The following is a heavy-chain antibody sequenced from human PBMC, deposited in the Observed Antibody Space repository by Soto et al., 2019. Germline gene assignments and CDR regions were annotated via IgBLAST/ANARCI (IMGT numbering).Heavy chain of an antibody. V-gene: IGHV3-15*01. D-gene: IGHD3-3*01. Sequence: PGGSLRLSCAASGFSFSKAWMSWVRLTPGKGLEWVGHIKNKTDGGIADYPAPVRDRFTVSRDDSRSTLYLQMNGLKTEDTAVYYCITGPYYDLWSGYHFDYWGQGTLVTVSS. J-gene: IGHJ4*02. CDR1: GFSFSKAW. CDR3: ITGPYYDLWSGYHFDY. CDR2: IKNKTDGGIA.